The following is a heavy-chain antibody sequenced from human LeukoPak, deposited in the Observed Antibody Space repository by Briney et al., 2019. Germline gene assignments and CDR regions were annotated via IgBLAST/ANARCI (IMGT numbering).Heavy chain of an antibody. Sequence: GGSLRLSCAASGFTFSSYGMHWVRQAPGKGLEWVAVISYDGSNKYYADSVKGRFTTSRDNSKNTLYLQMNSLRAEDTAVYYCAKEVGPAYYYGMDVWGQGTTVTVSS. V-gene: IGHV3-30*18. CDR1: GFTFSSYG. CDR2: ISYDGSNK. J-gene: IGHJ6*02. D-gene: IGHD1-26*01. CDR3: AKEVGPAYYYGMDV.